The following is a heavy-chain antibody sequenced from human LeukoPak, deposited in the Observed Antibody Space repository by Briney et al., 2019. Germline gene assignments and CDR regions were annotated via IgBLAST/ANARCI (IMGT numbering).Heavy chain of an antibody. CDR3: ARTRDGYNYKYYYMDV. CDR1: GYTFTGYY. J-gene: IGHJ6*03. Sequence: GASVKVSCKASGYTFTGYYMHWVRQAPGQGLEWMGGIIPIFGTANYAQKFQGRVTITADKSTSTAYMELSSLRSEDTAVYYCARTRDGYNYKYYYMDVWGKGTTVTVSS. V-gene: IGHV1-69*06. D-gene: IGHD5-24*01. CDR2: IIPIFGTA.